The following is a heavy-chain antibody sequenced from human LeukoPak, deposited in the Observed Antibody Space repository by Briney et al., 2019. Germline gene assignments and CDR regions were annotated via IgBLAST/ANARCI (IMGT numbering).Heavy chain of an antibody. V-gene: IGHV3-30-3*01. CDR3: AKVVEAVAGPGGAFDI. J-gene: IGHJ3*02. CDR2: ISYDGSNK. D-gene: IGHD6-19*01. CDR1: GFTFSSYA. Sequence: GGSLRLSCAASGFTFSSYAMHWVRQAPGKGLEWVAVISYDGSNKYYADSVKGRFTISRDNSKNTLYLQMNSLRAEDTALYYCAKVVEAVAGPGGAFDIWGQGTMVTVSS.